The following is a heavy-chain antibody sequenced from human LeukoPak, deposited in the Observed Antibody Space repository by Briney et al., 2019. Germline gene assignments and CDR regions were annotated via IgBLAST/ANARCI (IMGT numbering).Heavy chain of an antibody. V-gene: IGHV4-4*07. CDR3: AREDSSSWGPFDY. CDR2: IYTSGST. Sequence: SETLSLTCTVSGGSIGSYYWSWIRQPAGKGLEWIGRIYTSGSTDYNPSLKSRITMSIDTSKNHFSLKLSSVTAADTGVYFCAREDSSSWGPFDYWGQGTLVTVSS. CDR1: GGSIGSYY. J-gene: IGHJ4*02. D-gene: IGHD6-6*01.